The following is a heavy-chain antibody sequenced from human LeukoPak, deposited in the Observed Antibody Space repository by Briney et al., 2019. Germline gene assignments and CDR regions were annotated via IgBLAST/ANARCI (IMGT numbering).Heavy chain of an antibody. D-gene: IGHD3-10*01. V-gene: IGHV3-33*01. Sequence: GRSLRLSCAASGFTFSSYGMHWVRQAPGKGLEWVAVIWYGGSNKYYADSVKGRFTISRDNSKNTLYLQMNSLRAEDTAVYYCARSGLFYGSGSHFDYWGQGTLVTVSS. CDR2: IWYGGSNK. CDR1: GFTFSSYG. CDR3: ARSGLFYGSGSHFDY. J-gene: IGHJ4*02.